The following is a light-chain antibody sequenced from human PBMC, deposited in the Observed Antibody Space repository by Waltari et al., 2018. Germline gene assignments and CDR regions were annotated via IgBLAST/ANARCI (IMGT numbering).Light chain of an antibody. Sequence: DIQLTQSPSSLSASVGDRVTITCQASQDITDHLNWYQQKPDRAPKLLIFDAYALETGVPSRFSGSGSGTEFTFTISSLQPEDIGTYYCQQSDDAPLTFGQGTRLDIK. CDR3: QQSDDAPLT. V-gene: IGKV1-33*01. CDR1: QDITDH. J-gene: IGKJ5*01. CDR2: DAY.